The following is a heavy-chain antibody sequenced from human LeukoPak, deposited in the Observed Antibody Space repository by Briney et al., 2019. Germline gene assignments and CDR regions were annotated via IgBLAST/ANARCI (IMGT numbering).Heavy chain of an antibody. J-gene: IGHJ4*02. CDR1: GGTFSSYA. CDR3: ARGDIAARLWDY. D-gene: IGHD6-6*01. V-gene: IGHV1-69*05. Sequence: SVKVSCKASGGTFSSYAISWVRQAPGQGLEWMGRIIPIFGTANYAQKFQGRVTITTDESTSTAYMELSSLRSEDTAVYYCARGDIAARLWDYWGQGTLVTVSS. CDR2: IIPIFGTA.